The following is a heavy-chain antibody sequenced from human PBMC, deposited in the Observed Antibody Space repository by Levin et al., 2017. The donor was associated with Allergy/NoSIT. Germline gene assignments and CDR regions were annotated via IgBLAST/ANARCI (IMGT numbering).Heavy chain of an antibody. CDR1: GFNFRRFG. D-gene: IGHD2-15*01. V-gene: IGHV3-33*01. Sequence: GGSLRLSCVTSGFNFRRFGMDWVRQAPGKGLEWLAVIWYDASNQYYADSVRGRFTISRDNSKNTVYLHMRNLRAEDTAVYYCAREKVASFDYWGQGTLVAVSS. CDR2: IWYDASNQ. J-gene: IGHJ4*02. CDR3: AREKVASFDY.